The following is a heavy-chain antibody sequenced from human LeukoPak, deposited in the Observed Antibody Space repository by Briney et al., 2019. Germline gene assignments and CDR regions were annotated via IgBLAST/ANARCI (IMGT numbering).Heavy chain of an antibody. CDR3: ARHAVAYSSGFD. J-gene: IGHJ4*02. Sequence: SQTLSLTCTVSGDSISSSNYYWGWIRQPPGKGLQWIGNIYYTGSTYHNPSLKSRVTISVDTSNSQFSLKLSSVTAADTAVYFCARHAVAYSSGFDWGQGTLATVSS. CDR1: GDSISSSNYY. D-gene: IGHD6-19*01. CDR2: IYYTGST. V-gene: IGHV4-39*01.